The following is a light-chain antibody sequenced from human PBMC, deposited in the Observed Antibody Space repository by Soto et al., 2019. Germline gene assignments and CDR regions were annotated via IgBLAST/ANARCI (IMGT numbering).Light chain of an antibody. Sequence: QAVVTQPPSVSGAPGQRVTISCTGSSSNIGAGYDVHWYQQLPGTAPKLLIYGNSNRPSGVPDRFSGSKSGTSASLAITGLQAEDEADYYCQSCDSSSYVFGTGTQLTVL. V-gene: IGLV1-40*01. CDR1: SSNIGAGYD. CDR2: GNS. CDR3: QSCDSSSYV. J-gene: IGLJ1*01.